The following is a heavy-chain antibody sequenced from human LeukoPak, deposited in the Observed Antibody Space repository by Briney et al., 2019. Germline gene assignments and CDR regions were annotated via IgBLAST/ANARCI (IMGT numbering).Heavy chain of an antibody. CDR2: INHSGST. CDR3: ARGVRLSYYYYYYMDV. V-gene: IGHV4-34*01. CDR1: GGSFSGYY. J-gene: IGHJ6*03. Sequence: EALSLTCAVYGGSFSGYYWSWIRQPPGKGLEWIGEINHSGSTNYNPSLRSRVTISVDTSKNQFSLKLSSVTAADTAVYYCARGVRLSYYYYYYMDVWGKGTTVTVSS. D-gene: IGHD6-19*01.